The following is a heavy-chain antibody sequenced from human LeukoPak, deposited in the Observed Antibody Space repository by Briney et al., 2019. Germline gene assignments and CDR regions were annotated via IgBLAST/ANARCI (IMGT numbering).Heavy chain of an antibody. CDR3: ARKYRAGRFYGDNWSDP. D-gene: IGHD3-10*01. V-gene: IGHV1-2*02. CDR2: INPSVNVT. Sequence: GALVRVCCKASGYTLTGFYLQCVRQAPGQGLEWMGWINPSVNVTKDAQNLQGRVTMAWDTSITTAYMELSRLKSDDTAVYFCARKYRAGRFYGDNWSDPWGQGTLVTVSS. CDR1: GYTLTGFY. J-gene: IGHJ5*02.